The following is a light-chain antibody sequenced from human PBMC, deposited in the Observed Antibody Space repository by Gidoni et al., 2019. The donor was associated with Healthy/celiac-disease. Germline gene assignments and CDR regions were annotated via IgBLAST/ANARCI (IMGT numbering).Light chain of an antibody. Sequence: EIVSTHSPSTLSLSPGERATLSCRASQSVSSSYLAWYQQKPGQAPRLLIYGASSRATGIPDRFSGSGSGTDFTLTISRLEPEDFAVYYCQQYGSSPPLTFGGGTKVEIK. J-gene: IGKJ4*01. CDR2: GAS. CDR3: QQYGSSPPLT. V-gene: IGKV3-20*01. CDR1: QSVSSSY.